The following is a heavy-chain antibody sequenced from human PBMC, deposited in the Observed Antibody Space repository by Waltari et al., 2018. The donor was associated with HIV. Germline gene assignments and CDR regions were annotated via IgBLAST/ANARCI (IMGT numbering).Heavy chain of an antibody. CDR1: GGSGGASSYS. V-gene: IGHV4-39*01. CDR2: LHYSGTT. J-gene: IGHJ2*01. D-gene: IGHD6-19*01. CDR3: ARRGSGWYNWYFDL. Sequence: QLQLQESGPGLVKPSETVTLICAVSGGSGGASSYSWGWIRQPPGKGLEWVGSLHYSGTTFHNPSLESRVSMSVEKSKNQFSLTINSVTDTDTAVYFCARRGSGWYNWYFDLWGRGTLVTVSS.